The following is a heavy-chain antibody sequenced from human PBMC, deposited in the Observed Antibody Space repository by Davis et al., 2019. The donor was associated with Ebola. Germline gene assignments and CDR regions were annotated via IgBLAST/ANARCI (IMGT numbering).Heavy chain of an antibody. CDR3: ARDGGRSSSWYYYYYYMDV. CDR2: IIPIFGTA. V-gene: IGHV1-69*13. J-gene: IGHJ6*03. Sequence: SVKVSCMASGATFSSYAISWVRQPPGQGLEWMGGIIPIFGTANYAQKFQGRVTITADESTGTAYMELRSLRSEDTAVYYCARDGGRSSSWYYYYYYMDVWGKGTTVTVSS. D-gene: IGHD6-13*01. CDR1: GATFSSYA.